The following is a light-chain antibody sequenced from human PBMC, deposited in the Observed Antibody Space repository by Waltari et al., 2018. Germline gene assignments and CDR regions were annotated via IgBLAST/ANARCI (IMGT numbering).Light chain of an antibody. Sequence: EIVLTQSPGTLSLSPGERATLPCRASQSVSSTYLAWYQQKPGQAPRLLIYGGSSRATGIPDRFSGSGSVTDFTLTISRLEPEDFAVYYCQQYGSSPTFGPGTKVDIK. CDR1: QSVSSTY. CDR2: GGS. J-gene: IGKJ3*01. V-gene: IGKV3-20*01. CDR3: QQYGSSPT.